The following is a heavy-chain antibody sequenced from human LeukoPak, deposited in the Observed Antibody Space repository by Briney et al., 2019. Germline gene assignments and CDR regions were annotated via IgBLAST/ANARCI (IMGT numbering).Heavy chain of an antibody. CDR2: ISLSSNYI. J-gene: IGHJ6*02. V-gene: IGHV3-21*01. CDR1: GFTFSDYS. D-gene: IGHD2-2*01. CDR3: ARGEDCSSTSCSGPDYYYGLGV. Sequence: KSGGSLRLSCAASGFTFSDYSMSWVRQAPGKGLEWVSSISLSSNYIYYADSVKGRFSISRENAKNSLYLQMNTLRTEDTAVYYCARGEDCSSTSCSGPDYYYGLGVWGQGTSVTVS.